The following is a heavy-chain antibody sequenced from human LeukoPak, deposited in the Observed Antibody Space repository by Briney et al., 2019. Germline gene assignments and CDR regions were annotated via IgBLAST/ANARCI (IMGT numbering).Heavy chain of an antibody. V-gene: IGHV4-59*08. CDR2: IYYSGST. CDR1: GGSISSYY. Sequence: PSETLSLTCTVSGGSISSYYWSWIRQPPGKGLEWIGYIYYSGSTNYNPSLRSRVTISVDTSKNQFSLKLSSVTAADTAVYYCAGHHPRNTVDFWGQGTLVTVSS. J-gene: IGHJ4*02. CDR3: AGHHPRNTVDF. D-gene: IGHD2/OR15-2a*01.